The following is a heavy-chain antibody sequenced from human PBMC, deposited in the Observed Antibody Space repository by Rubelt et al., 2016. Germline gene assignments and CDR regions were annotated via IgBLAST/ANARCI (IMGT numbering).Heavy chain of an antibody. CDR1: GGSISSSSYY. Sequence: QLQLQESGPGLVKPSETLSLTCTVSGGSISSSSYYWGWIRQPPGKGLEWIGSLYYSGSTYYNPSLKSRVTIAVDTAKNQFSLKLSSVTAADTAVYYCARGGRYYGSGSYQRHNWFDPWGQGTLVTVSS. J-gene: IGHJ5*02. D-gene: IGHD3-10*01. V-gene: IGHV4-39*07. CDR2: LYYSGST. CDR3: ARGGRYYGSGSYQRHNWFDP.